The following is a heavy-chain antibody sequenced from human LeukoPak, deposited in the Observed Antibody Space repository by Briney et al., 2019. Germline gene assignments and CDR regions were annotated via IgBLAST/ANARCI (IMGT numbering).Heavy chain of an antibody. V-gene: IGHV4-39*01. CDR2: IYYSGST. J-gene: IGHJ1*01. D-gene: IGHD6-25*01. CDR3: ARAPYFSSGHDLGYFHH. Sequence: SETLSLTCTVSGGSVSSTSYYWGWVRQPPGKGLEWIGNIYYSGSTYSNPSLQSRVTISVDTSTNQFSLRLSSVSAADTAIYYCARAPYFSSGHDLGYFHHWGQGTLVTVSS. CDR1: GGSVSSTSYY.